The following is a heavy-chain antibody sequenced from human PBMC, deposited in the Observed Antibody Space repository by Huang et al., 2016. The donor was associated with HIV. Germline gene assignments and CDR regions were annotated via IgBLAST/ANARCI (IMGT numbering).Heavy chain of an antibody. CDR2: ISGSGLTT. Sequence: EVQLLESGGGLVQPVGSLRLSCAASGFTFNSYAMSWVRQVPGKGLEWVSTISGSGLTTYDADSVKGRFTISRDNSKNTLYLQINSLRAEDTAVYYCAKDSDYNWHHCDYWGQGNLVSVSS. J-gene: IGHJ4*02. D-gene: IGHD1-1*01. CDR3: AKDSDYNWHHCDY. CDR1: GFTFNSYA. V-gene: IGHV3-23*01.